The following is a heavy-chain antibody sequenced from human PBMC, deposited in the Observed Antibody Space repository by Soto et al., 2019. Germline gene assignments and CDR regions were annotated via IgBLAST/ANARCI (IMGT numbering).Heavy chain of an antibody. V-gene: IGHV4-39*01. CDR3: ARRGGSSPFDY. CDR2: IYYSGST. D-gene: IGHD1-26*01. J-gene: IGHJ4*02. Sequence: QLQLQESGSGLVKPSETLSLTCTVSGGSISSSSYYWGWIRQSPGKGLEWIGNIYYSGSTYYNPSLKSRVTISVDTSKNQFSLKLSSVTAADTAVYYCARRGGSSPFDYWGQGTLVTVSS. CDR1: GGSISSSSYY.